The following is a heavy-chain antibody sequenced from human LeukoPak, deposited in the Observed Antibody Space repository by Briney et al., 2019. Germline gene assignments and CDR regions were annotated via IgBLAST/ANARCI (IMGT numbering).Heavy chain of an antibody. J-gene: IGHJ1*01. D-gene: IGHD2-2*01. V-gene: IGHV4-61*02. CDR1: GFSITSGTFY. Sequence: SQTLSLTCDVSGFSITSGTFYWSWIQQSAGKGLEWIGRLSSSGGTTDNPSLQNRVTISRDTSQNQFFLTLTSVTAADTALYYCTRGTSRFFTNWGQGILVTVSS. CDR3: TRGTSRFFTN. CDR2: LSSSGGT.